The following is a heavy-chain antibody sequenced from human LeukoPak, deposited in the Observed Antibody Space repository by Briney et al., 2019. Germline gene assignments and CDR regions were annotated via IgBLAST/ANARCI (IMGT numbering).Heavy chain of an antibody. CDR2: FHSSWNN. J-gene: IGHJ5*02. Sequence: SVTQSLTCTVSGRSISSYYWNWIRQPPGKGLEWLGYFHSSWNNMYNPSVRSRVTMSVDTSKNQFSLKLSSVTAADTAVYYCGRAGRYCSGGSCYGENWFDPWGQGTLVTVSS. D-gene: IGHD2-15*01. CDR3: GRAGRYCSGGSCYGENWFDP. CDR1: GRSISSYY. V-gene: IGHV4-59*01.